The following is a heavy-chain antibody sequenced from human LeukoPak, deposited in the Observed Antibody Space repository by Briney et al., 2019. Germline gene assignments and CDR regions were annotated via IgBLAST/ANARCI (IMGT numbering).Heavy chain of an antibody. CDR1: GFTFSSYA. CDR3: ATTDPSDSSGYYPFDY. V-gene: IGHV3-23*01. D-gene: IGHD3-22*01. CDR2: ISGSGGST. Sequence: PGGSLRLSCAASGFTFSSYAMSWVRQAPGKGLEWVSAISGSGGSTYYAGSVKGRFTISRDNSKNTLYLQMNSLRAEDTAVYYCATTDPSDSSGYYPFDYWGQGTLVTVSS. J-gene: IGHJ4*02.